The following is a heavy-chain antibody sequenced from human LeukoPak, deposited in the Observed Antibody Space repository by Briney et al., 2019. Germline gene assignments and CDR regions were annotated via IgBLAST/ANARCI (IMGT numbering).Heavy chain of an antibody. Sequence: PSGTLSLTCAVSGGSISSSNWWSWVRQPPGKGLEWIGEIYHSGSTNYNPSLKSRVTISVDKSKNQFSPKLSSVTAADTAVYYCAREVGRGVVPAAYYNWFDPWGQGTLVTVSS. CDR1: GGSISSSNW. CDR3: AREVGRGVVPAAYYNWFDP. V-gene: IGHV4-4*02. CDR2: IYHSGST. J-gene: IGHJ5*02. D-gene: IGHD2-2*01.